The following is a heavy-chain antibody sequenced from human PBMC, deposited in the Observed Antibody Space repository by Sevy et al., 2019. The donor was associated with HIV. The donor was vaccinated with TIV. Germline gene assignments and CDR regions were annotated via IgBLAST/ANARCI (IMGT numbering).Heavy chain of an antibody. J-gene: IGHJ3*02. CDR2: ISTSGSTT. Sequence: GGSLRLSCAASGISFSDHYMRWVRQAPGKGLEWISYISTSGSTTYYADSLKGRLTISRDNGKKSLYLQMNSLTVEDTAVYYCARDQTSRPNGGDSDDAFDIWGRGTMVTVSS. CDR3: ARDQTSRPNGGDSDDAFDI. CDR1: GISFSDHY. V-gene: IGHV3-11*04. D-gene: IGHD2-21*02.